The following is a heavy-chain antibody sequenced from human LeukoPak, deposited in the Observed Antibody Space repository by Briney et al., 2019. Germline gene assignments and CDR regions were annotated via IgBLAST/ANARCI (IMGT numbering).Heavy chain of an antibody. CDR2: ISQGGREK. J-gene: IGHJ4*02. Sequence: GGSLRLSCAASGFAFSSYWMSWVRQAPGKGLEWVANISQGGREKYYVDSAKGRFTISRDNAKNSLYLQINSLKDEDMSVYYCVRSRGGGQGSLVTVYS. CDR1: GFAFSSYW. CDR3: VRSRG. V-gene: IGHV3-7*02.